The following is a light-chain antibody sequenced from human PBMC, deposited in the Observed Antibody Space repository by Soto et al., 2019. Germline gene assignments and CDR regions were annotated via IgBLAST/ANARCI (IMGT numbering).Light chain of an antibody. CDR2: YDN. CDR3: ATWDDNLKGQV. Sequence: HSVLTQPPSMSEAPRQRVSISCSGSSSNIGNNAVNWYQKFPGKAPKLLIYYDNLLPSGVSDRFSGSKSGTSASLAISGLQSEDEDDYYCATWDDNLKGQVFGGGTKLTVL. J-gene: IGLJ3*02. CDR1: SSNIGNNA. V-gene: IGLV1-36*01.